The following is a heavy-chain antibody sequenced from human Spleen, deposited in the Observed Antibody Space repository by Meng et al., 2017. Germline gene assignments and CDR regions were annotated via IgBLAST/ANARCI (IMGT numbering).Heavy chain of an antibody. CDR3: ARADYDLLTGYHRDWYFDL. CDR1: GFPFSSYN. V-gene: IGHV3-21*01. D-gene: IGHD3-9*01. Sequence: GGSLRLSCAASGFPFSSYNMNWVRQAPGKGLELVSSIGGSSTYTHYADSVKGRFTISRDNAESLVELQMNSLSAEDTAVYHCARADYDLLTGYHRDWYFDLWGRGTLVTVSS. CDR2: IGGSSTYT. J-gene: IGHJ2*01.